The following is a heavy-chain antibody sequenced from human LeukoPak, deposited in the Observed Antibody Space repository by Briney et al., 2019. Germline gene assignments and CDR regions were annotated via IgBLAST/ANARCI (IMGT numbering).Heavy chain of an antibody. Sequence: ASVKVSCKASGYTFTSYYMHWVRQAPGQGLEWMGWINPNSGGTNYAQKFQGRVTVTRDTSISTAYMELSRLRSDDTAVYYCARVRATVTTAFDYWGQGTLVTVSS. V-gene: IGHV1-2*02. CDR3: ARVRATVTTAFDY. J-gene: IGHJ4*02. CDR2: INPNSGGT. D-gene: IGHD4-17*01. CDR1: GYTFTSYY.